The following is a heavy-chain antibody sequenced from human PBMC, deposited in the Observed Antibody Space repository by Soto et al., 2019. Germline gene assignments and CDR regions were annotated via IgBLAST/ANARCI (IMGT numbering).Heavy chain of an antibody. CDR1: EFTFNTYW. D-gene: IGHD3-3*01. CDR3: ARDWGTPGRGSAVGYYYHDGMDV. J-gene: IGHJ6*02. V-gene: IGHV3-7*05. CDR2: IKDDGSEK. Sequence: EVQLVESGGGLVQPGGSLRLSCLASEFTFNTYWMNWVRQAPGRGLEWVANIKDDGSEKNYVDSVKGRFTISRDNAKNSLYLQRNSLRGEDTAVYFCARDWGTPGRGSAVGYYYHDGMDVWGQGTTVTVSS.